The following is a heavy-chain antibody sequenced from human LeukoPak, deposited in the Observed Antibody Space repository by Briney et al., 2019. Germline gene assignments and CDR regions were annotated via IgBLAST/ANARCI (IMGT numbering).Heavy chain of an antibody. D-gene: IGHD3-16*02. V-gene: IGHV4-39*07. Sequence: SETLSLTCTVSGGSISSSSYYWGWIRQPPGKGLEWIGSIYYSGSTYYNPSLKSRVTISVDTSKNQFSLKLSSVTAADTAVYYCARESVWGSYRYRIDAFDIWGQGTMVTVSS. CDR1: GGSISSSSYY. CDR2: IYYSGST. CDR3: ARESVWGSYRYRIDAFDI. J-gene: IGHJ3*02.